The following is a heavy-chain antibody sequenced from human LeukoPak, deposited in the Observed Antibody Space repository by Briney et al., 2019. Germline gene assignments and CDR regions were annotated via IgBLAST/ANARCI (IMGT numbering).Heavy chain of an antibody. CDR3: ARHMIPAAPPGQYGMDV. Sequence: SETLSLTCAVYGGSFSGYYWSWIRQPPGKGLEWIGEINHSGSTNYNPSLKSRVTISVDTSKNQFSLKLSSVTAADTAVYYCARHMIPAAPPGQYGMDVWGQGTTVTVSS. D-gene: IGHD2-2*01. CDR2: INHSGST. CDR1: GGSFSGYY. J-gene: IGHJ6*02. V-gene: IGHV4-34*01.